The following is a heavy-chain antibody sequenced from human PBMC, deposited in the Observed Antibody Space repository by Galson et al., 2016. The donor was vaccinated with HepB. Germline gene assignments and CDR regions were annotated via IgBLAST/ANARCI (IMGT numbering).Heavy chain of an antibody. V-gene: IGHV6-1*01. Sequence: CAISGDSVSNKSAAWIRVRQSPSRGLEWLGRTYYRSKWYHDYAVSVKSRISINPDASKNQFSLQLNSVTPEDTAVYFCARGIERLRYVLGDWGQGTLVTVSS. D-gene: IGHD6-25*01. J-gene: IGHJ4*02. CDR3: ARGIERLRYVLGD. CDR1: GDSVSNKSAA. CDR2: TYYRSKWYH.